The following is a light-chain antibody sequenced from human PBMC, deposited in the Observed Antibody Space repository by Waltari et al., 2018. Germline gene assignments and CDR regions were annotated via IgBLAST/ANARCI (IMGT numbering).Light chain of an antibody. CDR1: QGISNY. V-gene: IGKV1-27*01. Sequence: DIQMTQSPSSLSASVGDRVTITCRASQGISNYVAWFQQKPGKVPKLLIYAASTLQSGVPSRFSGSGSGTDFTLTISSLQPEDVATYYCQQYYSSSFTFGPGTKVDIK. CDR3: QQYYSSSFT. J-gene: IGKJ3*01. CDR2: AAS.